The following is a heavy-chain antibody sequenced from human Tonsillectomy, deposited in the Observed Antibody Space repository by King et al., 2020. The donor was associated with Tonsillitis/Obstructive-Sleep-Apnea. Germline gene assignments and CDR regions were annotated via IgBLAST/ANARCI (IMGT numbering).Heavy chain of an antibody. Sequence: VQLVESGAEVKKPGASVKVSCKASGYTFTNYGIIWVRQAPGRGLEWMGWISVYNGNTNYAPKLQGRVTMTIDTSTTTAYMELRSLRSDDTAVFYCASPSRKDIYAFDIWGQGTMVTVSS. CDR3: ASPSRKDIYAFDI. J-gene: IGHJ3*02. V-gene: IGHV1-18*01. D-gene: IGHD2-15*01. CDR2: ISVYNGNT. CDR1: GYTFTNYG.